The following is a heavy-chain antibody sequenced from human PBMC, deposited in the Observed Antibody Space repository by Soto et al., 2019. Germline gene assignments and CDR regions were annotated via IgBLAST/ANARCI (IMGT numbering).Heavy chain of an antibody. V-gene: IGHV1-69*01. CDR3: ARDSLLWFGHSTYYFDY. CDR2: IIPIFGTA. J-gene: IGHJ4*02. CDR1: GGTFSSYA. Sequence: QVQLVQSGAEVKKPGSSVKVSCKASGGTFSSYAISWVRQAPGQGLEWMGGIIPIFGTANYAQKFQGRVMITADESTSTAYMELSSPRSEDTAVYYCARDSLLWFGHSTYYFDYWGQGTLVTVSS. D-gene: IGHD3-10*01.